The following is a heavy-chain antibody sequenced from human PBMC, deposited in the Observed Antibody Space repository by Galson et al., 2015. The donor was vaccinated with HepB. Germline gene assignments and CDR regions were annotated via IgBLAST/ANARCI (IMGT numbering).Heavy chain of an antibody. CDR1: GFTFSSYS. CDR2: ISSSSSTI. Sequence: SLRLSCAASGFTFSSYSVNWVRQAPGKGLEWVSYISSSSSTIYYADSVKGRFTISRDNAKNSLYLQMNSLRAEDTAVYYCAREYCSSTSCYPNWFDPWGQGTLVTVSS. CDR3: AREYCSSTSCYPNWFDP. D-gene: IGHD2-2*01. J-gene: IGHJ5*02. V-gene: IGHV3-48*01.